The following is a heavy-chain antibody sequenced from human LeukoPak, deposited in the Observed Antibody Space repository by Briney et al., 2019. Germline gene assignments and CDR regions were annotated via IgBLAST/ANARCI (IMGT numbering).Heavy chain of an antibody. D-gene: IGHD4-23*01. J-gene: IGHJ4*02. CDR3: ARLVDYGGNSRGPDY. Sequence: SETLSLTXAVSGYSISSGYYWGWIRQPPGKGLEWIGSIYHSGSTYYNPSLKSRVTISVDTSKNQFSLKLSSVTAADTAVYYCARLVDYGGNSRGPDYWGQGTLVTVSS. CDR2: IYHSGST. V-gene: IGHV4-38-2*01. CDR1: GYSISSGYY.